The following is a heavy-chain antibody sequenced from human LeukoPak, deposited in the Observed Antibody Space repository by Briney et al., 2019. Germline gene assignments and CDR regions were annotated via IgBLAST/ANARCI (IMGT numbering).Heavy chain of an antibody. J-gene: IGHJ6*03. CDR3: ARALKDLRRRIGETTTFEYYYYMDV. Sequence: GGSLRLSCAASGFTLSSYWMSWVRQAPGKGLEWVANIKQDGSEKYYVDSVKGRFTISRDNGKNSLYLQMNSLRAEDTAVYYCARALKDLRRRIGETTTFEYYYYMDVWGKGTTVIISS. D-gene: IGHD1-26*01. V-gene: IGHV3-7*01. CDR1: GFTLSSYW. CDR2: IKQDGSEK.